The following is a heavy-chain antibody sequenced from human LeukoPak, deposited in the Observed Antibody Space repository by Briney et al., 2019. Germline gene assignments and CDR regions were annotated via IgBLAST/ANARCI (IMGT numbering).Heavy chain of an antibody. CDR3: ARGRECSGTGCYLPGIY. V-gene: IGHV3-21*01. Sequence: PGGSLRLSCAASGFTFSSYSMNWVRQAPGKGLEWVSSISSSSSYIYYADSVKGRFTISRDNAKNSLYLQMNSLRAEDTAVYYCARGRECSGTGCYLPGIYWGQGILVTVSS. J-gene: IGHJ4*02. CDR1: GFTFSSYS. CDR2: ISSSSSYI. D-gene: IGHD2-2*01.